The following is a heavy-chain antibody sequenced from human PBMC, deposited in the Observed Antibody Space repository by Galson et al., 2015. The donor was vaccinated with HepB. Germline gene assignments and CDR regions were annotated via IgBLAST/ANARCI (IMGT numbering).Heavy chain of an antibody. Sequence: SLRLSCAASGFTFSSYGMHWVRQAPGKGLEWVAVISYDGSNKYYADSVKGRFTISRDNSKNTLYLQMNSLRAEDTAVYYCAKDLPVALDHGVPDYWGQGTLVTVSS. D-gene: IGHD3-10*01. CDR3: AKDLPVALDHGVPDY. J-gene: IGHJ4*02. CDR1: GFTFSSYG. CDR2: ISYDGSNK. V-gene: IGHV3-30*18.